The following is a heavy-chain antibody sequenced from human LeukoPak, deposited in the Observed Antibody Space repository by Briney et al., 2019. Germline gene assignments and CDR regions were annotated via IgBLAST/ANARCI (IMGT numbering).Heavy chain of an antibody. D-gene: IGHD3-16*01. CDR1: GFTVRTTY. J-gene: IGHJ5*02. Sequence: GGSLRLSCDVSGFTVRTTYMSWVRQPPGKGLEWVSILYRAGATYYADAVKGRFTISRHDSKNTLFLHMDGLRPEDAAVYYCARAHYYDDCGYSAWGQGTLVTVSA. V-gene: IGHV3-53*04. CDR2: LYRAGAT. CDR3: ARAHYYDDCGYSA.